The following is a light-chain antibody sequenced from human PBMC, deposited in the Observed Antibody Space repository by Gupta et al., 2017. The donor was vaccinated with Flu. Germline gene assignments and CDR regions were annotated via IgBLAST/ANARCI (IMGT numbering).Light chain of an antibody. J-gene: IGKJ2*01. CDR2: GGS. Sequence: PSSLSASVGDRVTITCRASQSISSYLNWYQQKPGKAPSLLIYGGSSLQSGVPSRFSGSGSGTDFTLTISRLQPEDFATYYCQERDSTPYTFGQGTKMEIK. V-gene: IGKV1-39*01. CDR3: QERDSTPYT. CDR1: QSISSY.